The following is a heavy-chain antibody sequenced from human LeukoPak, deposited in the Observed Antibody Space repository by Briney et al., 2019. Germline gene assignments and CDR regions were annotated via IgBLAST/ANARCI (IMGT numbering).Heavy chain of an antibody. V-gene: IGHV3-23*01. Sequence: AASLRLSCAASGVASSSYAINWLRQPPGKGREWFSTISGSDGSTYYADSVKGRFTISRDNSKNTLYLQLSSLRAEDTAVYYCAQSKVVAATTGRFDYWGQGTLVTVSS. CDR2: ISGSDGST. CDR3: AQSKVVAATTGRFDY. J-gene: IGHJ4*02. CDR1: GVASSSYA. D-gene: IGHD2-15*01.